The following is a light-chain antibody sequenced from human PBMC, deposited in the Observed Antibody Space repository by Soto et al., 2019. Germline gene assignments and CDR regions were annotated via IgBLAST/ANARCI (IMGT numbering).Light chain of an antibody. CDR2: DDS. CDR1: QGISRW. V-gene: IGKV1-5*01. Sequence: DIQMTQSPSTLYASLGDRVTITCRASQGISRWLAWYQQRPGKSPKLLIYDDSTLHSGVSSRFSGSGSGTEFTLTISSLQPNDSATYYCQQYTTYWTVGQGTQVEIK. CDR3: QQYTTYWT. J-gene: IGKJ1*01.